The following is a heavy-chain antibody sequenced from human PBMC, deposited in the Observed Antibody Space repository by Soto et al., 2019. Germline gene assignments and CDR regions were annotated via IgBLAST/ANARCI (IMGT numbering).Heavy chain of an antibody. CDR2: INNDGSIT. V-gene: IGHV3-74*01. CDR3: ARAPEYYDSSGYYNY. D-gene: IGHD3-22*01. CDR1: GFTFSSYW. J-gene: IGHJ4*02. Sequence: EVQLVESGGGLVQPGGSLRLSCAASGFTFSSYWMHWVRQAPGKGLVWVSRINNDGSITSYADSVKGRFTISRDNAKNTLYLQMNSLRAEDTAVYYCARAPEYYDSSGYYNYWGQGTLVTVSS.